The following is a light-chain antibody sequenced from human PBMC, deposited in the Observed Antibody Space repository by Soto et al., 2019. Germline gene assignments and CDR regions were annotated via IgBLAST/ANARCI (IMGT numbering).Light chain of an antibody. J-gene: IGKJ1*01. Sequence: EIVMTQSPATLSVSPGERATLSCRASQSVSSNLAWYQQKTGQATRLLIYGASTRATGIPARFSGSGSGTEFTLTISSLQSEDFAVYYCQQYNNWPRTFGQGTKVEIK. CDR2: GAS. CDR1: QSVSSN. V-gene: IGKV3-15*01. CDR3: QQYNNWPRT.